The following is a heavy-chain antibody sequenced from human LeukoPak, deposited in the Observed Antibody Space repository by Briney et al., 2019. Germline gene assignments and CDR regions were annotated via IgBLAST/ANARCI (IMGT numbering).Heavy chain of an antibody. CDR2: IWYDGSNK. Sequence: SGGSLRLSCAASGFTFSSYGMHWARQAPGKGLEWVAVIWYDGSNKYYADSVKGRFTISRDNSKNTLYLQMNSLRAEDTAVYYCAKQQLVTIALDYWGQGTLVTVSS. D-gene: IGHD6-13*01. CDR1: GFTFSSYG. V-gene: IGHV3-33*06. CDR3: AKQQLVTIALDY. J-gene: IGHJ4*02.